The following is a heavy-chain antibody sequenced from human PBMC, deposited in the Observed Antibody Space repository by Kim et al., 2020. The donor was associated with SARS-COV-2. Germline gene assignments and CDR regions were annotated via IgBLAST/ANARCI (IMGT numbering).Heavy chain of an antibody. J-gene: IGHJ3*02. CDR3: ARQGGYSGYDADAFDI. V-gene: IGHV5-51*01. D-gene: IGHD5-12*01. Sequence: SFQGQVTISADKSISTAYLQWSSLKASDTAMYYCARQGGYSGYDADAFDIWGQGTMVTVSS.